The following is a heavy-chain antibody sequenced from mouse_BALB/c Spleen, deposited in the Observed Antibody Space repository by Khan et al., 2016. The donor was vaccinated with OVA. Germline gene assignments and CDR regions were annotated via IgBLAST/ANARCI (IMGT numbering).Heavy chain of an antibody. J-gene: IGHJ2*01. D-gene: IGHD2-3*01. CDR1: GYTSTDYA. CDR2: ISTYSGST. CDR3: ASPAYDGYYDY. V-gene: IGHV1S137*01. Sequence: VQLQESGPELVRPGVSVKISCKGSGYTSTDYAMYWVKQSHAKSLEWIGLISTYSGSTNYNQKFKGKVTMTVDKSSSAAYMELARLTSEDSAIYYCASPAYDGYYDYWGQGTALTVSS.